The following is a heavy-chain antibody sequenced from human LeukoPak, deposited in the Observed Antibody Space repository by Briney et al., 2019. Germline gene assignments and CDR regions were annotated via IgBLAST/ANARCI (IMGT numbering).Heavy chain of an antibody. CDR1: GFSFSNYG. V-gene: IGHV3-30*18. D-gene: IGHD1/OR15-1a*01. Sequence: GGSLRLSCTASGFSFSNYGMHWVRQAPGKGLEWVAVISDDGSNKYYADVVKGRFTISRDNSKNTLHLQMNSLRPEDTAVYYCAKDWKREQLMGVFNVWGQGTMVTVS. CDR3: AKDWKREQLMGVFNV. J-gene: IGHJ3*01. CDR2: ISDDGSNK.